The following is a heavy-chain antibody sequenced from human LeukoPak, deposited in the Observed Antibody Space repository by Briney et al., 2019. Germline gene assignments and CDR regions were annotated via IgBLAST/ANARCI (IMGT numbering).Heavy chain of an antibody. J-gene: IGHJ4*02. Sequence: SETLSLTCSVSGGSISSYYWSWIRQTPGKGLEWIGDSYYSGSTNYNPSLKSRVTISVDTSKNQFSLKLSSVTAADTAVYYCARHTDIAALSSLNYWGQGTLVTVSS. CDR1: GGSISSYY. D-gene: IGHD6-13*01. V-gene: IGHV4-59*08. CDR3: ARHTDIAALSSLNY. CDR2: SYYSGST.